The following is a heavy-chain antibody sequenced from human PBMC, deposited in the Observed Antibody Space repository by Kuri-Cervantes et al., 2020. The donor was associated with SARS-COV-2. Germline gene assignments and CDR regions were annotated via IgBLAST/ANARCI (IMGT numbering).Heavy chain of an antibody. CDR1: GFIFSSYS. CDR3: ARDGVKDDYGFSSY. Sequence: GESLKISCAASGFIFSSYSMNWVRQAPGKGLEWVSYISSSSSTIYYADSVKGRFTISRDNAKNSLYLQMNGLRDEDTAVYYCARDGVKDDYGFSSYWGQGTLVTVSS. V-gene: IGHV3-48*02. J-gene: IGHJ4*02. CDR2: ISSSSSTI. D-gene: IGHD4-17*01.